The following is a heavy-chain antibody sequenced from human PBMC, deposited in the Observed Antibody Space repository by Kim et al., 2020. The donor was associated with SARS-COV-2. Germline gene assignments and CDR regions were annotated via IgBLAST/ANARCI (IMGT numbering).Heavy chain of an antibody. CDR1: GFTFSASD. Sequence: GGSLRLSCAASGFTFSASDIHWVRQASGKGLEWVGRITSKPRNYATAYAASVKGRFTISRDDSENTAYIQINSLKIEDTAVYYCIRRHCSSTKCQSFDIWGQGTMVTVSS. D-gene: IGHD2-2*01. V-gene: IGHV3-73*01. CDR3: IRRHCSSTKCQSFDI. J-gene: IGHJ3*02. CDR2: ITSKPRNYAT.